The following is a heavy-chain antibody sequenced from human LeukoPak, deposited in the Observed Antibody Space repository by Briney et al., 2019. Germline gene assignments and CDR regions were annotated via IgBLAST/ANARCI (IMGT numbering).Heavy chain of an antibody. D-gene: IGHD1-1*01. CDR1: GGSISSYY. Sequence: SETLSLTCTVSGGSISSYYWSWIRQPAGKGLEWIGRIYTSGSTNYNPSLKSRVTMSVDTSKNQFPLKLSSVTAADTAVYYCARDRGTWNDDGFDYWGQGTLVTVSS. V-gene: IGHV4-4*07. CDR2: IYTSGST. CDR3: ARDRGTWNDDGFDY. J-gene: IGHJ4*02.